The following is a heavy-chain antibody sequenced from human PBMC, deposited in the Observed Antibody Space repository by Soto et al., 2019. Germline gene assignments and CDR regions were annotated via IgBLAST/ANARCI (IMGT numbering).Heavy chain of an antibody. V-gene: IGHV3-23*01. CDR3: AKRTVGWYFDL. Sequence: EVQLLESGGGLVQPGGSLRLSCAASGFTFSSYAMNWVRQAPGKGLEWVSAISGSGGRTYYADAVKGRFTISRDNSNNTLNLQMNSMRAEDTAVYYCAKRTVGWYFDLWGRGNLVTVSS. D-gene: IGHD4-17*01. CDR1: GFTFSSYA. CDR2: ISGSGGRT. J-gene: IGHJ2*01.